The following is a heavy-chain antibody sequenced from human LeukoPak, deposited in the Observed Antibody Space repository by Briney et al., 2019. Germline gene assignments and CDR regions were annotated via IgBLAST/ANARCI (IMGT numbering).Heavy chain of an antibody. J-gene: IGHJ4*02. D-gene: IGHD3-22*01. CDR1: GFTFSSYA. V-gene: IGHV3-30-3*01. CDR2: ISYDGSNK. CDR3: ARDIPYYYDSSGYHFDY. Sequence: GRPLRLSCAASGFTFSSYAMHWVRQAPGKGLEWVAVISYDGSNKYYADSVKGRFTISRDNSKNTLYLQMNSLRAEDTAVYYCARDIPYYYDSSGYHFDYWGQGTLVTVSS.